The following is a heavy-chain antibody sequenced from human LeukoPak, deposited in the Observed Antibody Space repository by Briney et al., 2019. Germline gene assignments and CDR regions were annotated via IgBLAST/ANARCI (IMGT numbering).Heavy chain of an antibody. Sequence: PGGSLRLSCAASGFTFDDYGMSWVRQVPGKGLEWVSGINSNGDRAGHADSVKGRFTISRDNAKNSLFLQMNSLRPEDTALYYCARDRGGSYMYFQHWGQGTLVTVSS. CDR2: INSNGDRA. CDR1: GFTFDDYG. J-gene: IGHJ1*01. D-gene: IGHD1-26*01. V-gene: IGHV3-20*04. CDR3: ARDRGGSYMYFQH.